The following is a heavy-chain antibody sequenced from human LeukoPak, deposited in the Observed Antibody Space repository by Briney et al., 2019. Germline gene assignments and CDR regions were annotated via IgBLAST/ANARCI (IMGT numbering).Heavy chain of an antibody. CDR1: GYTFTSYY. D-gene: IGHD6-13*01. V-gene: IGHV1-46*01. CDR3: ARVGYSSSWYRGSHGENWFDP. Sequence: ASVKVSCKASGYTFTSYYMHWVRQAPGQGLEWMGIINPSGGSTSYAQKFQGRVTMTRDTSTSTVYMELSSLRSEDTAVYYCARVGYSSSWYRGSHGENWFDPWGQGTLVTVSS. CDR2: INPSGGST. J-gene: IGHJ5*01.